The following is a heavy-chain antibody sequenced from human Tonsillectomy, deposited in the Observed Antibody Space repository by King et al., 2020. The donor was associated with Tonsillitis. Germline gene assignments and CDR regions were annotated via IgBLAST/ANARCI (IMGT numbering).Heavy chain of an antibody. J-gene: IGHJ2*01. CDR3: AADSRGYCTNGVCYSGWYFDL. CDR1: GFTFTSSA. CDR2: IVVGSGNT. D-gene: IGHD2-8*01. V-gene: IGHV1-58*02. Sequence: QLVESGPEVKKPGTSVKVSCKASGFTFTSSAMQWVRQARGQRLEWIGWIVVGSGNTNYAQKFQERVTITRDMSTSTAYMELSSLRSEDTAVYYCAADSRGYCTNGVCYSGWYFDLWGRGTLVTVSS.